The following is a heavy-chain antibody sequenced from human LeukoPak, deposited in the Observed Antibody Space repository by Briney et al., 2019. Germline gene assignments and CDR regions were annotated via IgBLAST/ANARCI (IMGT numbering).Heavy chain of an antibody. CDR2: ISSSSSYI. CDR3: AREVGYGGTFDY. Sequence: GGSLRLSCAASGFTFTSYSMNWVRQAPGKGLEWVSSISSSSSYIYYADSVKGRFTISRDKAKNSLYLQMNSLRAEDTAVYYCAREVGYGGTFDYWGHGTLVTVSS. J-gene: IGHJ4*01. CDR1: GFTFTSYS. D-gene: IGHD4-23*01. V-gene: IGHV3-21*01.